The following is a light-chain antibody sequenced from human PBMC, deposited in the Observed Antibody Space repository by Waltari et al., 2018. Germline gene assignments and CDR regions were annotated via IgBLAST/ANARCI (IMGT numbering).Light chain of an antibody. J-gene: IGLJ2*01. CDR1: SSDVGAYNY. CDR3: SSYTTSGTFV. V-gene: IGLV2-14*01. Sequence: QSALTQPASVSGSPGQSITIPCTGTSSDVGAYNYVSWYQHHPGKAPKIMIYQVSNRPAGVSNRLFGSKPGNTASLTISGLQAEDEGDYYCSSYTTSGTFVFGGGTKLTVL. CDR2: QVS.